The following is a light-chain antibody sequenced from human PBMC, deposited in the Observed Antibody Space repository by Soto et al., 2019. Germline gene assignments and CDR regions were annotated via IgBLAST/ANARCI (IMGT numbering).Light chain of an antibody. V-gene: IGKV3-20*01. Sequence: EIVLTQSPGTLSLSPGERATLSCRASHSFSSNYLAWYQQKPGQAPRLVIYSASRRDTGIADRFSGSASGTDFTLTISRLEAEDFAVYFCQQYGSSPYTFGQGTKLEIK. CDR2: SAS. CDR3: QQYGSSPYT. CDR1: HSFSSNY. J-gene: IGKJ2*01.